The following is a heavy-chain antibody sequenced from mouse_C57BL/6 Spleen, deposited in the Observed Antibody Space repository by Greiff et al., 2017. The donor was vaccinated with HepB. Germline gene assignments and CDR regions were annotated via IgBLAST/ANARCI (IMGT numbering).Heavy chain of an antibody. J-gene: IGHJ2*01. V-gene: IGHV5-4*01. CDR3: ARSYDGNYFDY. CDR2: ISDGGSYT. D-gene: IGHD2-12*01. CDR1: GFTFSSYA. Sequence: EVQGVESGGGLVKPGGSLKLSCAASGFTFSSYAMSWVRQTPEKRLEWVATISDGGSYTYYPDNVKGRFTISRDNAKNNLYLQMSHLKSEDTAMYYCARSYDGNYFDYWGQGTTLTVSS.